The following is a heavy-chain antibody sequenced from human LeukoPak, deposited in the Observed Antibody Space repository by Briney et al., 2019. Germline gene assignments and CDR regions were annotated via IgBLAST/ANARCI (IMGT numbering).Heavy chain of an antibody. CDR2: IGIDSGNT. Sequence: GRSLRLSCTASGFTFGDYAMSWVRQAPGKGLEWISYIGIDSGNTNYADSVKGRFTISGDKAKNSLYLQMNSLRVEDTAVYYCARDYKYAFDNWGQGTLVTVSS. V-gene: IGHV3-11*06. CDR1: GFTFGDYA. CDR3: ARDYKYAFDN. D-gene: IGHD3-10*01. J-gene: IGHJ4*02.